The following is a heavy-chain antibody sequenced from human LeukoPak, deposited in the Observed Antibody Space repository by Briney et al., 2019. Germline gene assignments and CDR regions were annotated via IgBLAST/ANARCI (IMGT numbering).Heavy chain of an antibody. J-gene: IGHJ3*02. D-gene: IGHD1-26*01. V-gene: IGHV3-66*02. CDR3: ARDHSGSYQRAFDI. CDR2: IYGGGST. Sequence: GGSLRLSCAVSAFTVSSNYVSWVRQSPGKGLEWVSVIYGGGSTNYADSVKGRFTISRDNSKNTLYLQMNSLRAEDTAVYYCARDHSGSYQRAFDIWGQGTMVTVSS. CDR1: AFTVSSNY.